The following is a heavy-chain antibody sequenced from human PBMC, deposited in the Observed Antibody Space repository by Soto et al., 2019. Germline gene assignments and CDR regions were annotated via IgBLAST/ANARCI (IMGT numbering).Heavy chain of an antibody. D-gene: IGHD2-2*01. CDR2: ISGSGGTT. V-gene: IGHV3-23*01. J-gene: IGHJ4*02. CDR3: AKDRSSTSCYAFDY. CDR1: GFTFRNYA. Sequence: EVQLLESGGGLVQPGGSLRLSCAASGFTFRNYAMSWARQAPGKGLEWVSAISGSGGTTHYADSVKGRFTISRDNSQNTLDLQINSLRGEDTAVYYCAKDRSSTSCYAFDYWGQGSLVTVSS.